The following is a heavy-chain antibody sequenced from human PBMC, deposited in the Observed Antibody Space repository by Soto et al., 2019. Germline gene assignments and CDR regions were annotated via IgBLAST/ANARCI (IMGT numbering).Heavy chain of an antibody. V-gene: IGHV6-1*01. CDR1: GDSVSSNTAA. J-gene: IGHJ4*02. Sequence: SQTLSLTCAISGDSVSSNTAAWNWIRSSPSRGLEWLGRTYYRSNWRHDYAVSVKSRITVNPDTSKNHFSLQLNSVTPDDTAVYYCARGVAGSGFDLWGQGTLVTISS. CDR3: ARGVAGSGFDL. CDR2: TYYRSNWRH. D-gene: IGHD6-19*01.